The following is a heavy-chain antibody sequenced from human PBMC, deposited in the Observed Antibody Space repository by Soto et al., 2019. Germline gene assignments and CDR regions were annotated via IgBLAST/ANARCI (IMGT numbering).Heavy chain of an antibody. J-gene: IGHJ6*02. CDR3: VMVDNYVTPTPQDV. Sequence: QVQLVQSGDEVKKPGASVKVSCKASGYIFVNYGIAWVRQVPGQGLEWIGWISPYTGNTHSASKVQGRLTMTTDTSTSTAYMDLGSLTSDDTAVYYCVMVDNYVTPTPQDVWGQGTTVTVSS. V-gene: IGHV1-18*01. D-gene: IGHD3-16*01. CDR1: GYIFVNYG. CDR2: ISPYTGNT.